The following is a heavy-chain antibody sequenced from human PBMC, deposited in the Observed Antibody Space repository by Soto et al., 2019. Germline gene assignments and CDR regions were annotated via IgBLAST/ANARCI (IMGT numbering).Heavy chain of an antibody. CDR2: INGGNGNT. CDR1: GNTFPNYA. V-gene: IGHV1-3*01. D-gene: IGHD6-13*01. J-gene: IGHJ4*02. Sequence: ASVKVSCKTSGNTFPNYALHWVRQAPGQRPEWMGWINGGNGNTKYSEHLQVRVTFTGDTSAGTAYMELSSLTSEDTAIYYCARDVSGYSSSWYIDYFNYWGQGTLGTVSS. CDR3: ARDVSGYSSSWYIDYFNY.